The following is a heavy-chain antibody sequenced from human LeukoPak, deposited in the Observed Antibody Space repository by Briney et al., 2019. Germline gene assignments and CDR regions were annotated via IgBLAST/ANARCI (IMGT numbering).Heavy chain of an antibody. D-gene: IGHD6-6*01. Sequence: PGGSLRLSCAASGFTFSSYAMTWVRQPPGKGLEWVSTISGSGGRTYYADSVKGRFTISRDNAKNSLYLQMNSLRAGDTALYYCARADSNIAARRIGFDYWGQGTLVTVSS. CDR1: GFTFSSYA. CDR3: ARADSNIAARRIGFDY. CDR2: ISGSGGRT. V-gene: IGHV3-23*01. J-gene: IGHJ4*02.